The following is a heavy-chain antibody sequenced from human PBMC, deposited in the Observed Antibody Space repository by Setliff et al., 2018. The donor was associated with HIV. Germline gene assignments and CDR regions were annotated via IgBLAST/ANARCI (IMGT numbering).Heavy chain of an antibody. D-gene: IGHD3-3*01. V-gene: IGHV4-38-2*01. CDR3: MRGRSITIFGVAYFDF. Sequence: PSETLSLTCAVSGYSISTAYYWGWIRQPPGKGLEWIGGVYHSGTTYYNPSLKSRVTISVDMSNTQFSLKVTSVTAADTAVYYCMRGRSITIFGVAYFDFWGQGTQVTVSS. CDR1: GYSISTAYY. CDR2: VYHSGTT. J-gene: IGHJ4*02.